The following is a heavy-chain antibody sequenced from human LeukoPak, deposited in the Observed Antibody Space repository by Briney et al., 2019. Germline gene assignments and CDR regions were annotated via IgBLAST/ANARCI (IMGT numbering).Heavy chain of an antibody. Sequence: GGSLRLSCAASGFTFSRYGMNWVRQAPGKGLEWVSGIGVGGTTYYADSVKGRFTISRDTSKNTLYLQMNSLRAEDTAVYYCAKAQGYYDCWGQGTLVTVSS. D-gene: IGHD3-22*01. CDR1: GFTFSRYG. CDR3: AKAQGYYDC. J-gene: IGHJ4*02. V-gene: IGHV3-23*01. CDR2: IGVGGTT.